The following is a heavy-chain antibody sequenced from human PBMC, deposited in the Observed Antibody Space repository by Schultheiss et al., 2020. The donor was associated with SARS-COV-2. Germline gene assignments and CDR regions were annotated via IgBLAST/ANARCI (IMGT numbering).Heavy chain of an antibody. V-gene: IGHV1-46*01. CDR1: GYTFTGYY. D-gene: IGHD6-13*01. CDR3: ARDLKNHMLVSNYYYYGMDV. Sequence: ASVKVSCKASGYTFTGYYIHWVRQAPGQGLEWMGIINPSGGSTSYAQKFQGRVTMTRDTSTSTVYMELSSLRSEDTAVYYCARDLKNHMLVSNYYYYGMDVWGQGTTVTVSS. CDR2: INPSGGST. J-gene: IGHJ6*02.